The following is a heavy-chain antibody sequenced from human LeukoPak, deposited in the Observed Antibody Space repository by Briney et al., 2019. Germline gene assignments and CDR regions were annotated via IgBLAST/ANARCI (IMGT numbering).Heavy chain of an antibody. V-gene: IGHV3-48*01. CDR2: ISSSSSTI. D-gene: IGHD6-13*01. CDR1: GFTFGSYS. J-gene: IGHJ5*02. CDR3: ARELYTGSWYVPRWFDP. Sequence: GGSLRLSCAASGFTFGSYSMNWVRQAPGKGLEWVSYISSSSSTIYYADSVKGRFTISRDNAKNSLYLQMNSLRAEDTAVYYCARELYTGSWYVPRWFDPWGQGTLVTVSS.